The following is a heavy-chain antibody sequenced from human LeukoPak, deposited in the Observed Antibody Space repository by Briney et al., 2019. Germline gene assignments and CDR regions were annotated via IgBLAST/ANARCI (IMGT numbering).Heavy chain of an antibody. CDR3: ARLYCYDSSGYSHFDY. Sequence: SETLSLTCTVSGGSISSYYWSWIRQPPGKGLEWIGYIYYSGSTNYNPSLKSRVTISVDTSKNQFSLKLSSVTAADTAVYYCARLYCYDSSGYSHFDYWGQGTLVTVSS. D-gene: IGHD3-22*01. CDR1: GGSISSYY. V-gene: IGHV4-59*01. CDR2: IYYSGST. J-gene: IGHJ4*02.